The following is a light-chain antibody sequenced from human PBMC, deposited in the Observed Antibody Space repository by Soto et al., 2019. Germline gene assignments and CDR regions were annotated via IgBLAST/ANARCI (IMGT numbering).Light chain of an antibody. Sequence: EIVLTQSPATLSLSPGERATLSCRASQSVSSYLAWYQQKPGQAPRLLIYDASNRATGIPARFSGSGSGTAFTLTISSLEPDDFAVYYCQQRSDWPSTFGGGTKAQIK. J-gene: IGKJ4*01. CDR1: QSVSSY. CDR3: QQRSDWPST. CDR2: DAS. V-gene: IGKV3-11*01.